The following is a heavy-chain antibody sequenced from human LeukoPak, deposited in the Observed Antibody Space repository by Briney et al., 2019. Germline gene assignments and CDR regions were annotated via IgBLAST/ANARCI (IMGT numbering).Heavy chain of an antibody. CDR1: GYTFTSYY. V-gene: IGHV1-46*01. Sequence: ASVKVSCKASGYTFTSYYMRWVRRAPGQGLEWMGIINPSGGSTSYAQKFQGRVTMTRDTSTSTVYMELSSLRSEDTAVYYCATGPYYYDAVPYFDYWGQGTLVTVSS. J-gene: IGHJ4*02. CDR3: ATGPYYYDAVPYFDY. D-gene: IGHD3-22*01. CDR2: INPSGGST.